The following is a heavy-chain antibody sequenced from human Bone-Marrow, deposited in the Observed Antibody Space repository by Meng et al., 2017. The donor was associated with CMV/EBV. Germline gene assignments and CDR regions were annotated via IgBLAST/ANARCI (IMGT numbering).Heavy chain of an antibody. CDR1: GFTFSSYA. CDR3: ARLNYDFWSGYSDY. D-gene: IGHD3-3*01. V-gene: IGHV3-30*04. CDR2: ISYDGSNK. J-gene: IGHJ4*02. Sequence: GGSLRLSCAASGFTFSSYAMHWVRQAPGKGLEWVAVISYDGSNKYYADSVKGRFTISRDNAKNSLYLQMNSLRAEDTAVYYCARLNYDFWSGYSDYWGQGTLVTVPS.